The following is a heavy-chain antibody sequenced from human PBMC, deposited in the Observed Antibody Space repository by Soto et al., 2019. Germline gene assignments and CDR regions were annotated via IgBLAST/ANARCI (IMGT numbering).Heavy chain of an antibody. CDR3: AIVVVPAAIRRNGYYFDY. CDR1: GGSISSSNW. D-gene: IGHD2-2*01. V-gene: IGHV4-4*02. Sequence: SETLSLTCAVSGGSISSSNWWSWVRQPPGKGLEWIGEIYHSGSTNYNPSLKSRVTISVDKSKNQFSLKLSSVTAADTAVYYYAIVVVPAAIRRNGYYFDYWGQGTLVTVSS. J-gene: IGHJ4*02. CDR2: IYHSGST.